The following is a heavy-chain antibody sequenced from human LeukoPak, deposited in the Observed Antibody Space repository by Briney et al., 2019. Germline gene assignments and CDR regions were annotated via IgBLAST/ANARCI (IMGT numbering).Heavy chain of an antibody. Sequence: GGSLRLSCIASGFTFDDYAMHWVRQAPGKGLEWVSSINWNSGIKDYADSVKGRFTISRDNAKNSLYLQMHSLRSDDTAFYYCAKAAKGSCTTLDCYGLSDPFDNWGQGTLVTVSS. V-gene: IGHV3-9*01. CDR2: INWNSGIK. J-gene: IGHJ5*02. CDR1: GFTFDDYA. D-gene: IGHD2-21*02. CDR3: AKAAKGSCTTLDCYGLSDPFDN.